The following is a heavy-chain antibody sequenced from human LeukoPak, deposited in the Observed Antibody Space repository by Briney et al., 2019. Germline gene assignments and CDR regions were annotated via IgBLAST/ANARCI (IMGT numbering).Heavy chain of an antibody. V-gene: IGHV3-53*01. J-gene: IGHJ2*01. D-gene: IGHD3-16*01. CDR2: MYVGGRT. CDR1: EVTVSNNY. CDR3: AREGHLGKYFDL. Sequence: GGSLRLSCAASEVTVSNNYMSWVRQAPGKGLDWVSVMYVGGRTFYADSVQGRFTISRDNSKNTLYLQMNSLRVEDTAVYYCAREGHLGKYFDLWGRGTQVTVSS.